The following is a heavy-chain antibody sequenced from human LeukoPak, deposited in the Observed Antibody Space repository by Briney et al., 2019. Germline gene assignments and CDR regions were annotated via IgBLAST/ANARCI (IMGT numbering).Heavy chain of an antibody. D-gene: IGHD3-10*01. CDR2: IKSKTDGGTT. J-gene: IGHJ4*02. CDR3: TTDLGTYYHGSQRLIPIDY. CDR1: GFTFSNAW. Sequence: PGGSLRLSCAASGFTFSNAWMSWVRQAPGKGLEWVGRIKSKTDGGTTDYAAPVKGRFTISRDDSKNTLYLQMNSLKTEDTAVYYCTTDLGTYYHGSQRLIPIDYWGQGTLVTVSS. V-gene: IGHV3-15*01.